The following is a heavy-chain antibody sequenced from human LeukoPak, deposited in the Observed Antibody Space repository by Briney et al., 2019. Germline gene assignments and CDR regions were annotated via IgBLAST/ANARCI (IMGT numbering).Heavy chain of an antibody. J-gene: IGHJ6*03. CDR1: GFTFSNHS. CDR3: ARVAPNYYYYYMDV. Sequence: GGSLRLSCAAPGFTFSNHSMSWVRQAPGKGLEWVSSISSSSTYIYYADSVKGRFTISRDNAKNSLYLQMISLRAEDTAVYYCARVAPNYYYYYMDVWGKGTTVTVSS. CDR2: ISSSSTYI. D-gene: IGHD5-12*01. V-gene: IGHV3-21*01.